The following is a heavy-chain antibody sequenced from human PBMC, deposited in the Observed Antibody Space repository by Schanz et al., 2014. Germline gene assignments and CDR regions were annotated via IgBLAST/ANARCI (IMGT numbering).Heavy chain of an antibody. CDR3: AKYGGELGVSFEY. D-gene: IGHD7-27*01. Sequence: QVQLVESGGGVVQPGRSLRLSCAASGFTFSSYAMNWVRQAPGKGLEWVAVISYDGTNKSSADSVKGRFTISRDNSRNTLHLQMNSLRPEDTAVYYCAKYGGELGVSFEYWGQGTLVTVSS. CDR1: GFTFSSYA. CDR2: ISYDGTNK. J-gene: IGHJ4*02. V-gene: IGHV3-30*04.